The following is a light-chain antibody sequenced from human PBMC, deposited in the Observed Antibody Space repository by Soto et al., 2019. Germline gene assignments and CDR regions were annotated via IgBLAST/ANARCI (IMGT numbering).Light chain of an antibody. CDR1: RNIDSW. J-gene: IGKJ1*01. CDR2: DAS. V-gene: IGKV1-5*01. Sequence: DIQMAQSPSTLSASVGDRVTITCWASRNIDSWLAWYQHKPGKAAKVLIYDASSLETGHPSRCSGSGSGTEFPLTIGSLRPDNFATYYCHQYDTYPLTFGQGTKVELK. CDR3: HQYDTYPLT.